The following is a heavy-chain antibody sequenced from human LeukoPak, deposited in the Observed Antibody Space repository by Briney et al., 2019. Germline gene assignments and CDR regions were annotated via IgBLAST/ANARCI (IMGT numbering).Heavy chain of an antibody. Sequence: PGGSLRLSCAASGFTFRTYWMSWVRQSPGKGLEWVANIKQLGSEKYYEDSVKGRFTISRDDAKNSLYLQMNSLRGEDTAVYYCTRQRGWDYFGNWGQGTLVIVSS. D-gene: IGHD1-1*01. V-gene: IGHV3-7*01. CDR1: GFTFRTYW. J-gene: IGHJ4*02. CDR2: IKQLGSEK. CDR3: TRQRGWDYFGN.